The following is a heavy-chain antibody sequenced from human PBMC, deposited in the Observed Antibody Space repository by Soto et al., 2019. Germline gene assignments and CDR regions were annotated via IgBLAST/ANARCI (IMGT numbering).Heavy chain of an antibody. CDR2: ISDSGDSA. Sequence: PGGSLRLSCAASGFTFSSYGMSWVRQVPGKGLEWVSTISDSGDSAYYADSVKGRFTISRDNSKNTLYLQMNSLRAEDTAVYYCARPYGGKIGDAPDLWGQGTMVTVSS. V-gene: IGHV3-23*01. CDR3: ARPYGGKIGDAPDL. CDR1: GFTFSSYG. J-gene: IGHJ3*01. D-gene: IGHD2-15*01.